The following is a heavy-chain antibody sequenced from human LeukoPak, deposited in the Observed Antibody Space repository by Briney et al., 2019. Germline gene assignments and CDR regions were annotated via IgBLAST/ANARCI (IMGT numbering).Heavy chain of an antibody. CDR2: IYYSGST. J-gene: IGHJ4*02. D-gene: IGHD3-9*01. CDR3: ARPNYDILTGYDAYFDY. CDR1: GGSISSYY. V-gene: IGHV4-59*12. Sequence: SETLSLTCTVSGGSISSYYWSWIRQPPGKGLEWIGYIYYSGSTNYNPSLKSRVTISVDTSKNQFSLKLSSVTAADTAVYYCARPNYDILTGYDAYFDYWGQGTLVTVSS.